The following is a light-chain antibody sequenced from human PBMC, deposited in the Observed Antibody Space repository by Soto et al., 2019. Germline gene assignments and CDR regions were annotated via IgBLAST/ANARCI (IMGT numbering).Light chain of an antibody. CDR2: EVS. CDR1: SSDVGRYNY. J-gene: IGLJ1*01. V-gene: IGLV2-8*01. Sequence: QSVLTQPPSASGSPGQLVTISCTGSSSDVGRYNYVSWYQQHPGKAPKLIIYEVSKRPSGVPDRFSGSKSGNTASLTVSGLQAEDDVDYSSASYADSNSFDVFGTGTKVTVL. CDR3: ASYADSNSFDV.